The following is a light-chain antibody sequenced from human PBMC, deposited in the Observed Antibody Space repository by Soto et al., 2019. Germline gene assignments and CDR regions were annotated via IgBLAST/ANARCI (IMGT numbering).Light chain of an antibody. Sequence: DIQMTQSPSSLSASVGDRVTITCRASQSISSYLNWYQQKPGKAPKLLIYAASSLQSGVPSRFSGSGSGTEFTLPISSLQTEDFANYYFQQSFSTPLDTFGQGTKLEVK. CDR1: QSISSY. CDR3: QQSFSTPLDT. CDR2: AAS. V-gene: IGKV1-39*01. J-gene: IGKJ2*01.